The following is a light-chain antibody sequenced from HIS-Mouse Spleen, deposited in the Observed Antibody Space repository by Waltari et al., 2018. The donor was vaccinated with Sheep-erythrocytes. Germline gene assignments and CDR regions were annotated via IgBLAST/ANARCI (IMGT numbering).Light chain of an antibody. CDR1: KLGDKY. Sequence: SYELTQTPSVSVSPGQTASLTCSGDKLGDKYACWYQQKPGQSPVLVIYQDSKRPSGIPERFSGSNSGNTATLTISGTQAMDEADYYCQAWDSSTAWNVVFGGGTKLTVL. CDR3: QAWDSSTAWNVV. J-gene: IGLJ2*01. CDR2: QDS. V-gene: IGLV3-1*01.